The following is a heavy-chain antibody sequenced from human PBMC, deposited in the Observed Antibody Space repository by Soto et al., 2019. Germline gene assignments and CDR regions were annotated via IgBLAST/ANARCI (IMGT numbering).Heavy chain of an antibody. V-gene: IGHV4-31*03. D-gene: IGHD2-15*01. Sequence: PSETLSLTCTVSGGSISSGGYYWSWICQHPGKGLEWIGYIYYSGSTYYNPSLKSRVTISVDTSKNQFSLKLSSVTAADTAVYCCARDIYCSGGSCYYDGTFDIWGQGTMVTVSS. J-gene: IGHJ3*02. CDR3: ARDIYCSGGSCYYDGTFDI. CDR2: IYYSGST. CDR1: GGSISSGGYY.